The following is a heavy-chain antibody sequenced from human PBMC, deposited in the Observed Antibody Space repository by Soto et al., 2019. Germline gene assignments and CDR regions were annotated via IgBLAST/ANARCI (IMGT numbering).Heavy chain of an antibody. CDR2: INHSGST. Sequence: QVQLQQWGAGLLKPSETLSLTCAVYGGSFSGYYWSWIRQPPGKGLEWIGEINHSGSTNYNPSLKSRVTISVDTSKNQFSLKLSSVTAADTAVYYCARLGEIWFGEFALGYWGQGILVTVSS. V-gene: IGHV4-34*01. D-gene: IGHD3-10*01. CDR1: GGSFSGYY. CDR3: ARLGEIWFGEFALGY. J-gene: IGHJ4*02.